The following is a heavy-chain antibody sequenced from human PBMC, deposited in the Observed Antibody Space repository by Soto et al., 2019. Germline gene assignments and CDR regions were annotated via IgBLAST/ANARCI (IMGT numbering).Heavy chain of an antibody. D-gene: IGHD3-10*01. CDR1: GSTAIGNF. CDR2: IYSGGST. Sequence: GGPLGLSGPASGSTAIGNFLSWVRQAQGKGLEWVSVIYSGGSTYYADSVKGRFTISRDNSKNTLYLQMNSLRAEDTAVYYCARDRTYYYVSGDYYYSMDVWGQGTTVTVS. V-gene: IGHV3-53*01. CDR3: ARDRTYYYVSGDYYYSMDV. J-gene: IGHJ6*02.